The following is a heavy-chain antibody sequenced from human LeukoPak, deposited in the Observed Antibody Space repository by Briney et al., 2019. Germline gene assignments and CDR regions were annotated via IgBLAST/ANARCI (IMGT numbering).Heavy chain of an antibody. V-gene: IGHV3-30*04. CDR3: PRDSQWLVSSGYYYYYMDV. D-gene: IGHD6-19*01. CDR2: ISSDGTNK. J-gene: IGHJ6*03. Sequence: GGSLRLSCAASGFTFSSYAMHWVRQAPGKGLEWVAVISSDGTNKHYADSVKGRFTISRDNSKNTLYLQMNSLRPEDTAVYYCPRDSQWLVSSGYYYYYMDVWGKGTTVTVSS. CDR1: GFTFSSYA.